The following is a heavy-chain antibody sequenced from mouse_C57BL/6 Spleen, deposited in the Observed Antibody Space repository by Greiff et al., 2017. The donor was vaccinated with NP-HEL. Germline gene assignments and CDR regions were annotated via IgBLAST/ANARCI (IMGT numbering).Heavy chain of an antibody. D-gene: IGHD2-5*01. J-gene: IGHJ2*01. V-gene: IGHV3-1*01. CDR2: ISYSGST. Sequence: VQLQQSGPGMVKPSQSLSLTCTVTGYSITSGYDWHWIRHFPGNKLEWMGYISYSGSTNYNPSLKSRISITHDTSKNHFFLKLNSVTTEDTATYYCARGEYSNYFDYWGQGTTLTVSS. CDR3: ARGEYSNYFDY. CDR1: GYSITSGYD.